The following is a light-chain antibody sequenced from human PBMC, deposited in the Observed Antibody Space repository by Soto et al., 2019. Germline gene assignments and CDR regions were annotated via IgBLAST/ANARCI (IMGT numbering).Light chain of an antibody. CDR2: DAS. CDR1: QSVSSY. J-gene: IGKJ5*01. V-gene: IGKV3-11*01. Sequence: IFLTQSPATLSLSPGERATLSCRASQSVSSYLAWYQQKPGQAPRLLIYDASNRATGIPARFRGSGSGTDFTLTISSLEPEDFAVYYCQQRSNWPLFGQGTRLEIK. CDR3: QQRSNWPL.